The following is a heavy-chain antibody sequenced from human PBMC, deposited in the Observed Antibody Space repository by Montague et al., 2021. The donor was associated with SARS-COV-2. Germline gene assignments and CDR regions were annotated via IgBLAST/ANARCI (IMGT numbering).Heavy chain of an antibody. Sequence: SETRSLTCSVSGGSISSYYWSRIRQSPGKGLEWNGYIFHSGITDYNPSLKSRVTISVDMSKNQFSLQLNSVTAADSAVYYCARTEYNWNDWFDPWGQGTLVTVSS. D-gene: IGHD1-20*01. CDR1: GGSISSYY. CDR2: IFHSGIT. J-gene: IGHJ5*02. V-gene: IGHV4-59*13. CDR3: ARTEYNWNDWFDP.